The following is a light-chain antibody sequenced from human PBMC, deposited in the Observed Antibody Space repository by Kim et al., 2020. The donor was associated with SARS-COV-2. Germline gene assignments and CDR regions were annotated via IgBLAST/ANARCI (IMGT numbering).Light chain of an antibody. J-gene: IGKJ2*01. CDR2: GAS. V-gene: IGKV3-15*01. Sequence: VSQGERATLSCRARQDVSTNLAWYQQKPGQAPRLLIYGASTRATGIPGRFSGSGSGTEFTLTINTLQSEDFAVYYCQQYNNWPRGTFGQGTKLEI. CDR3: QQYNNWPRGT. CDR1: QDVSTN.